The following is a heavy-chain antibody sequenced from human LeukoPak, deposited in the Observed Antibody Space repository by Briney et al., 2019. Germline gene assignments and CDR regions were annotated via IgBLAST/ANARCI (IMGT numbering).Heavy chain of an antibody. J-gene: IGHJ4*01. D-gene: IGHD5-18*01. V-gene: IGHV4-38-2*02. Sequence: SETLSLTCTVSGYSISSGYYWGWIRQPPGKGLEWIGSIYHSGSTYYNPSLKSRVTISVDTSKNQFSLKLSSVTAADTAVYYCARSYGKGSLDYWGXXXLVTVSS. CDR1: GYSISSGYY. CDR2: IYHSGST. CDR3: ARSYGKGSLDY.